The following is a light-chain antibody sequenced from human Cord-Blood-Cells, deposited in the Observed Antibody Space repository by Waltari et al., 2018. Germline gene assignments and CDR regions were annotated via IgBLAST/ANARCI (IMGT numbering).Light chain of an antibody. V-gene: IGKV4-1*01. CDR1: QSVLYSSNNNNY. CDR3: QQYYSTPRT. Sequence: DIVMTKPPDSLSVSLGERATIHCRSSQSVLYSSNNNNYLAWYQQKPGQPPKLLIYWASTRESGVPDRFSGSGSGTDFTLTISSLQAEDVAVYYCQQYYSTPRTFGQGTKVEIK. CDR2: WAS. J-gene: IGKJ1*01.